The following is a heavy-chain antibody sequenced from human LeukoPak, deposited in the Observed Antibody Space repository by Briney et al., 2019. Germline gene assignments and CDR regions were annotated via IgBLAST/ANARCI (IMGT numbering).Heavy chain of an antibody. CDR3: ARELGYCSGGSCYGRRVSYYYYMDV. D-gene: IGHD2-15*01. V-gene: IGHV3-48*03. Sequence: PGGSLRLSCAASGFTFSSYEMNWVRQAPGKGLEWVSYISSSGRIIYYADSVKGRFTISRDSAKNSLYLQMNSLRAEDTAVYYCARELGYCSGGSCYGRRVSYYYYMDVWGKGTTVTVSS. J-gene: IGHJ6*03. CDR2: ISSSGRII. CDR1: GFTFSSYE.